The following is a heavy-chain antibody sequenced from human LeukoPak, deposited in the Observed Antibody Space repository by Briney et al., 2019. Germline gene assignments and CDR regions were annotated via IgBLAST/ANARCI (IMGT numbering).Heavy chain of an antibody. D-gene: IGHD1-14*01. CDR3: ARSKTGLANFDP. J-gene: IGHJ5*02. V-gene: IGHV1-2*02. Sequence: ASVKVSCKASGYTFTAYYMHWVLQAPGQRLECMGWINPNSGGTNYAQKFQGRVTMTRDTSISTAYMELSRLRSDDTAVYYCARSKTGLANFDPWGQGTLVTVSS. CDR1: GYTFTAYY. CDR2: INPNSGGT.